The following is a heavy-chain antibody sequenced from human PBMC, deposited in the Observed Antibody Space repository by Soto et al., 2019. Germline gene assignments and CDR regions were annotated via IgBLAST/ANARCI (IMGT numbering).Heavy chain of an antibody. CDR3: ARQYCGGDCPMPWPS. V-gene: IGHV3-21*01. D-gene: IGHD2-21*02. Sequence: GGSLRLSCAASGFTFSSYSMNWVRQAPGKGLEWVSSISSSSYIYYADSVKGRFTISRDNAKNSLYLQMNSLRAEDTAVYYCARQYCGGDCPMPWPSWGQGTLVTVSS. J-gene: IGHJ5*02. CDR2: ISSSSYI. CDR1: GFTFSSYS.